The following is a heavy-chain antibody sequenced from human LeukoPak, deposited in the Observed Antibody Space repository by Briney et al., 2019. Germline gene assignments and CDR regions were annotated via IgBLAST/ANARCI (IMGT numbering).Heavy chain of an antibody. CDR3: AKMRTPTAHSGDAFDI. D-gene: IGHD4-17*01. Sequence: GGSLRLSCAASGITASSYAMTWVRQAPGKGLEWVSTISGSGDRTLYADSVKGRSTISRDNSKNTLNLQMNSLRAEDTAVYYCAKMRTPTAHSGDAFDIWGQGTMVTVSS. CDR2: ISGSGDRT. J-gene: IGHJ3*02. CDR1: GITASSYA. V-gene: IGHV3-23*01.